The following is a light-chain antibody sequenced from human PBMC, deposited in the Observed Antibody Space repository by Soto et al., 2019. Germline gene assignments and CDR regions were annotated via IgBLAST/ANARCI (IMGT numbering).Light chain of an antibody. CDR3: ETWDSNTRV. J-gene: IGLJ2*01. CDR2: LEGSGSY. V-gene: IGLV4-60*02. Sequence: QPVLTQSSSASASLGSSVKLTCTLSSGHSSYIIAWHHQQPGKAPRYLMKLEGSGSYNKGSGVPDRFSGSSFGADRYLTISNLQFEDEANYYCETWDSNTRVFGGGTKLTVL. CDR1: SGHSSYI.